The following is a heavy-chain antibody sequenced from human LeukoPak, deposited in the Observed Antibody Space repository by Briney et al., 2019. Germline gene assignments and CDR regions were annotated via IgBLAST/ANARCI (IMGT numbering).Heavy chain of an antibody. CDR1: GFTVSSNY. J-gene: IGHJ6*02. V-gene: IGHV3-53*01. CDR3: ARVLGIRNYYYDGMDV. Sequence: PGGSLRLSCAASGFTVSSNYMSWVRQAPGKGLEWVSVIYSGGSTYYADSVKGRFTISRDNSKNTLYLQMNSLRAEDTAVYYCARVLGIRNYYYDGMDVWGQGTTVTVSS. D-gene: IGHD1-26*01. CDR2: IYSGGST.